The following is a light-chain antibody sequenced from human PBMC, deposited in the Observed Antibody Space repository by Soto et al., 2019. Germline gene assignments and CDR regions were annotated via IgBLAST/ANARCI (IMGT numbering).Light chain of an antibody. CDR3: SSDTSSSFL. V-gene: IGLV2-14*01. Sequence: QSALTQPASVSGSPGQSITISCTGTSSDVGGYNYVSWYQQHPGKAPKLMIYEVTNRPSGVSDRFSGSKSGNTASLTISGLQAEDEADYYCSSDTSSSFLFGGGTQLTVL. CDR1: SSDVGGYNY. CDR2: EVT. J-gene: IGLJ2*01.